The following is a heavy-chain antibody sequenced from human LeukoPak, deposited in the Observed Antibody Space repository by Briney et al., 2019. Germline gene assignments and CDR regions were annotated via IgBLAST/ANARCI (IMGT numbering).Heavy chain of an antibody. J-gene: IGHJ3*02. V-gene: IGHV3-23*01. Sequence: PGGSLRLSCAASGFTFSSYAMSWVRQAPGKGLEWVSAISGSGGSTYYADSVKGRFTISRDNSKNTLYLQVNSLRAEDTAVYYCAKEAMIVVVITLDAFDIWGQGTMVTVSS. D-gene: IGHD3-22*01. CDR2: ISGSGGST. CDR3: AKEAMIVVVITLDAFDI. CDR1: GFTFSSYA.